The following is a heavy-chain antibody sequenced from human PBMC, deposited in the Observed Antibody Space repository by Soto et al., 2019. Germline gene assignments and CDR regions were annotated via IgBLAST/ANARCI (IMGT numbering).Heavy chain of an antibody. J-gene: IGHJ4*02. CDR1: GYTFANYC. Sequence: ASVKVSCKASGYTFANYCISWVRQAPGQGLEWMGWISHWGNTNYAQKLQGRVTMTTDTSASTAYMELRSLRSDDTAIYFCARVLDGSGSYYTDYWGQGTLVTVSS. CDR3: ARVLDGSGSYYTDY. D-gene: IGHD3-10*01. CDR2: ISHWGNT. V-gene: IGHV1-18*01.